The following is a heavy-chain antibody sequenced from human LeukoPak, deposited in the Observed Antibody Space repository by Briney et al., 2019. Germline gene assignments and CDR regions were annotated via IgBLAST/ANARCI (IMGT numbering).Heavy chain of an antibody. CDR1: GFTFDDYA. Sequence: GGSLRLSRAASGFTFDDYAMPWVRQAPGKGLEWVSGISWNSGSIGYADSVKGRFTISRDNAKNSLYLQMNSLRAEDTALYYCAKVSNYDFWSGSPDRYYFDYWGQGTLVTVSS. CDR3: AKVSNYDFWSGSPDRYYFDY. CDR2: ISWNSGSI. J-gene: IGHJ4*02. D-gene: IGHD3-3*01. V-gene: IGHV3-9*01.